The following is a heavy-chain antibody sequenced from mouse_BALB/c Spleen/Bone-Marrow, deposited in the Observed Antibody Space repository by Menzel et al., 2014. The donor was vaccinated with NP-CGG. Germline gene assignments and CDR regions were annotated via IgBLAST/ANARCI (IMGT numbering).Heavy chain of an antibody. CDR2: IHPYNGDT. CDR3: GRYGYDAMDF. D-gene: IGHD1-1*02. Sequence: VQLQKSGPELVKPRASVKFSCRASGFSFTDYFINWVKQSHGKSLEWIGRIHPYNGDTFYNQKFKVKATLTVDKSSNTARMELLSLTSEDSAVYYCGRYGYDAMDFWVQGPPVT. J-gene: IGHJ4*01. CDR1: GFSFTDYF. V-gene: IGHV1-37*01.